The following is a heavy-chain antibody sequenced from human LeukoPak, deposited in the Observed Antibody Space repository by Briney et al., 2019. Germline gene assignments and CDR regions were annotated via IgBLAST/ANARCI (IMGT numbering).Heavy chain of an antibody. CDR3: ATDRAAGQGTRGYFDY. Sequence: GASVKVSCKASGYTFTSYGISWVRQAPGQGLEWMGWITSYNGDTNYAQKFQGRVTMTEDTSTDTAYMELSSLRSEDTAVYYCATDRAAGQGTRGYFDYWGQGTLVTVSS. D-gene: IGHD1/OR15-1a*01. V-gene: IGHV1-18*01. CDR2: ITSYNGDT. CDR1: GYTFTSYG. J-gene: IGHJ4*02.